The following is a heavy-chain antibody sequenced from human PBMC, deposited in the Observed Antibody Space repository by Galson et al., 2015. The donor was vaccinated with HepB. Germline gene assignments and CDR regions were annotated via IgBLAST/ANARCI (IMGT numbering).Heavy chain of an antibody. Sequence: SLRLSCAASGFTFSNYGMHWVRQTPGKGLEWMALISYDETDKYYTESVRGRITVSRDNSRNTLFLEINNLSADDTAIYYCAKEVFPGYSRPPYLDIWGQGTLVTVPS. J-gene: IGHJ4*02. D-gene: IGHD5-18*01. CDR1: GFTFSNYG. CDR2: ISYDETDK. CDR3: AKEVFPGYSRPPYLDI. V-gene: IGHV3-30*18.